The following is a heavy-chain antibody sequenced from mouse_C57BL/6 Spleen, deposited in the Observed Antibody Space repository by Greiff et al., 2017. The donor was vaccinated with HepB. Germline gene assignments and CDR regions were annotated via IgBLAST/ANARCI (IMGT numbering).Heavy chain of an antibody. Sequence: DVKLVESGGGLVKPGGSLKLSCAASGFTFSDYGMHWVRQAPEKGLEWVAYISSGSSTIYYADTVKGRFTISRDNAKNTLFLQMTSLRSEDTAMYYCATKHYYGSNYFDYWGQGTTLTVSS. J-gene: IGHJ2*01. CDR3: ATKHYYGSNYFDY. D-gene: IGHD1-1*01. CDR2: ISSGSSTI. CDR1: GFTFSDYG. V-gene: IGHV5-17*01.